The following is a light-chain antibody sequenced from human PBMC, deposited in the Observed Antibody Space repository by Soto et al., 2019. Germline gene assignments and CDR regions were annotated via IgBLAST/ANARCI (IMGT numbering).Light chain of an antibody. CDR3: QQYKSYFLP. V-gene: IGKV1-5*03. CDR1: QSISNW. CDR2: KAS. J-gene: IGKJ4*01. Sequence: DIQMTQSPSTLSASVGVRVTITCRASQSISNWLAWYQQKPGKAPKLLIYKASSLESGVPSRFSGSGSGTEYTLTISSLQPDDFATYYCQQYKSYFLPCGGGTKVEIK.